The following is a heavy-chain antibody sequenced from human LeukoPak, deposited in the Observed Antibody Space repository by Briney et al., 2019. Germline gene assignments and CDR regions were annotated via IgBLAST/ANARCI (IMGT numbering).Heavy chain of an antibody. CDR1: GGSFSGYY. V-gene: IGHV4-34*01. CDR2: INHSGST. D-gene: IGHD6-13*01. CDR3: ARSIAAAGPAEYFQH. Sequence: PSETLSLTCAVYGGSFSGYYWSWIRQPPGKGLEWIGEINHSGSTKYNPSLKSRVTISVDTSKNQFSLKLSSVTAADTAVYYCARSIAAAGPAEYFQHGGQGTLVTVSS. J-gene: IGHJ1*01.